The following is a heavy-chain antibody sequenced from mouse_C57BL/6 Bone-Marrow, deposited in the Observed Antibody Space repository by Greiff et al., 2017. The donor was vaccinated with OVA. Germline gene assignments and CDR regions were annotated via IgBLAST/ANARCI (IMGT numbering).Heavy chain of an antibody. V-gene: IGHV1-64*01. Sequence: VQLQQSGAELARPGASVKLSCKASGYTFTSYGISWVKQRPGQGLEWIGMIHPNSGSTNYNEKFKSKATLTVDKSSSTAYMQLSSLTSEDSAVYYCARYPITTVVAVDYWGQGTTLTVSS. J-gene: IGHJ2*01. D-gene: IGHD1-1*01. CDR1: GYTFTSYG. CDR2: IHPNSGST. CDR3: ARYPITTVVAVDY.